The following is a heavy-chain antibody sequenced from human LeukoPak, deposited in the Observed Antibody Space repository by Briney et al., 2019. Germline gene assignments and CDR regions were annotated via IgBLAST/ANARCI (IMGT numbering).Heavy chain of an antibody. CDR3: ARGDDSNDYYFYYYMDV. V-gene: IGHV3-21*01. J-gene: IGHJ6*03. CDR2: ISSSSSYI. CDR1: GFTFSSYS. D-gene: IGHD4-11*01. Sequence: PGGSLRLSCAASGFTFSSYSMNWVRQAPGKGLEWVSSISSSSSYIYYADSVKGRFTISRDNAKNSLYLQMNSLRAEDTAVYYCARGDDSNDYYFYYYMDVWGNGTTVTVSS.